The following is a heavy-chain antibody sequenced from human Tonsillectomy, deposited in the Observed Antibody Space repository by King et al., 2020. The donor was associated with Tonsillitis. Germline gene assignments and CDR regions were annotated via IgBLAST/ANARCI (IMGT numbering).Heavy chain of an antibody. D-gene: IGHD5-18*01. Sequence: QLVQSGAEVKKPGASVKVSCKASGYTFTSYDINWVRQATGQGLEWMGWMNPNSGNTGYAQKFQGRVSMTRNSSISTTYMELSRLRSEDTALYYCARGHTTMVTRGYYYYGLDVWGQGTTVTVSS. CDR2: MNPNSGNT. CDR3: ARGHTTMVTRGYYYYGLDV. CDR1: GYTFTSYD. J-gene: IGHJ6*02. V-gene: IGHV1-8*01.